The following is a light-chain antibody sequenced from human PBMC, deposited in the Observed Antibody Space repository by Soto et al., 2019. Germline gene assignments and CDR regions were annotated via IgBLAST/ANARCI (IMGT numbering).Light chain of an antibody. V-gene: IGLV2-11*01. CDR1: RADVGGYNY. J-gene: IGLJ2*01. CDR3: CSYAGYDTFVV. Sequence: QSALTQPRSVSGSPGQSVTLSCTGTRADVGGYNYVSWYQQHPGKAPKLIIYDVHRRPSGVPDRFSGSKSGTTASLTISGLQADDEADYYCCSYAGYDTFVVFGGGTKLTVL. CDR2: DVH.